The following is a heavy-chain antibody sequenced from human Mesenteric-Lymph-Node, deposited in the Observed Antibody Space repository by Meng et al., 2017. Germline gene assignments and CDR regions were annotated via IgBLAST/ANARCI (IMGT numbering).Heavy chain of an antibody. CDR3: ARPSKPIWFGELSDDAFDI. Sequence: ASVKVSCKASGYTFTGYYMHWVRQAPGQGLEWMGWINPNSGGTNYAQKFQGRVTMTRDTSISTAYMELSRLRSDDTAVYYCARPSKPIWFGELSDDAFDIWGQGTMVTVSS. V-gene: IGHV1-2*02. J-gene: IGHJ3*02. D-gene: IGHD3-10*01. CDR2: INPNSGGT. CDR1: GYTFTGYY.